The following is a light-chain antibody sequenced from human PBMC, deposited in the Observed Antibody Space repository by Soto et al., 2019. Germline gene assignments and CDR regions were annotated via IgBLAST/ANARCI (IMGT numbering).Light chain of an antibody. J-gene: IGKJ5*01. CDR2: DAS. V-gene: IGKV3-11*01. CDR1: QSVSSY. Sequence: EILLTQSPATLSSFPGDRVTLSCRASQSVSSYLAWYQKKTGKAPRLLIYDASNRATGIPARLSGSGYGTDLTITISSIENEDFEVYYCQQRSNWPPAFGHGTRLEIK. CDR3: QQRSNWPPA.